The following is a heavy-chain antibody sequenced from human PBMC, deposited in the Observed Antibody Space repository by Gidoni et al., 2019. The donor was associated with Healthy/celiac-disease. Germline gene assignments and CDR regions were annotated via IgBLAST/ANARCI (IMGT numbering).Heavy chain of an antibody. CDR3: ARERLRVGNWFDP. V-gene: IGHV4-30-4*01. J-gene: IGHJ5*02. D-gene: IGHD4-17*01. Sequence: QVQLQESGPGLVTPSQTLSLTCTVSGGSISSGDYYWSWIRQPPGKGLEWIGYIYYSGSTYYNPSLKSRVTISVDTSKNQFSLKLSSVTAADTAVYYCARERLRVGNWFDPWGQGTLVTVSS. CDR2: IYYSGST. CDR1: GGSISSGDYY.